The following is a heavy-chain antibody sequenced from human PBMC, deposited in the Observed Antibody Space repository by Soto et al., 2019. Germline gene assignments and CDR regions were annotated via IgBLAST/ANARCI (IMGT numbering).Heavy chain of an antibody. D-gene: IGHD1-26*01. CDR1: GFTFSSYG. V-gene: IGHV3-33*01. Sequence: QVQLVESGGGVVQPGRSLRLSCAASGFTFSSYGMPWVRQAPGKGLEWVAVIWYDGSNKHYADPVKGRFTISRDNSKNTLSLQMNSLRAEDTAIYYCARDIDWYSNSSGFDNWGQGTLVTVSS. CDR2: IWYDGSNK. J-gene: IGHJ4*02. CDR3: ARDIDWYSNSSGFDN.